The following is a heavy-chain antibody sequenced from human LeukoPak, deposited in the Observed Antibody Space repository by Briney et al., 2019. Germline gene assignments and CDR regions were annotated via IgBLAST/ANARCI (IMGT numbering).Heavy chain of an antibody. D-gene: IGHD5-18*01. J-gene: IGHJ4*02. CDR1: GFTFSSYG. V-gene: IGHV3-7*01. Sequence: GGSLRLSCAASGFTFSSYGMSWVRQAPGKGLEWVANIKKDGSEKYYVDSVKGRFTISRDNAKTSLYLQMNSLRAEDTAVYYCARDLSGVAGYTYGRGIDYWGQGTLVTVSS. CDR3: ARDLSGVAGYTYGRGIDY. CDR2: IKKDGSEK.